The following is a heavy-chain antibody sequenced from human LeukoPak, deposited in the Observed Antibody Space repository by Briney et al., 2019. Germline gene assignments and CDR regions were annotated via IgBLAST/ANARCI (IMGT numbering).Heavy chain of an antibody. CDR2: INHSGNT. V-gene: IGHV4-34*01. CDR1: GESFSKYY. D-gene: IGHD6-6*01. CDR3: ARFTARAREIDY. J-gene: IGHJ4*02. Sequence: SETLSLTCAVYGESFSKYYWSWIRQPPGKGLEWIGEINHSGNTNYNPSLKSRVTISVDTSKNQFSLKLSSVTAADTAVYYCARFTARAREIDYWGQGILVTVSS.